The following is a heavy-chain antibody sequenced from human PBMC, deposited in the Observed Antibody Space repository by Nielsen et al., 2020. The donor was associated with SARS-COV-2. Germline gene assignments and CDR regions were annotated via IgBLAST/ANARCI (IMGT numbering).Heavy chain of an antibody. CDR1: GYTFTSYY. V-gene: IGHV1-46*01. Sequence: ASVKVSCKASGYTFTSYYMHWVRQAPGQGLEWMGIINPSGGSTSYAQKFQGRVTMTRDTSTSTVYMELSSLRSEDTAVYYCARDYWYVDTAMEVMSLLGMDVWGQGTTVTVSS. CDR2: INPSGGST. D-gene: IGHD5-18*01. J-gene: IGHJ6*02. CDR3: ARDYWYVDTAMEVMSLLGMDV.